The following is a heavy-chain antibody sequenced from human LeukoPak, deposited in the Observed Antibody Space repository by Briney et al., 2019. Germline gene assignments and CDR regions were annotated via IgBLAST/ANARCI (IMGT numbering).Heavy chain of an antibody. J-gene: IGHJ1*01. D-gene: IGHD2-2*01. CDR3: AKGIVVVPAAIPGYFQH. V-gene: IGHV3-23*01. CDR2: ISGSGGSI. Sequence: GGSPRLSCAASGFTFSSYAMSWVRQAPGKGLEWVSAISGSGGSIYYADSVKGRFTISRDNSKNTLCLQMNSLRAEDTAVYYCAKGIVVVPAAIPGYFQHWGQGTLVTVSS. CDR1: GFTFSSYA.